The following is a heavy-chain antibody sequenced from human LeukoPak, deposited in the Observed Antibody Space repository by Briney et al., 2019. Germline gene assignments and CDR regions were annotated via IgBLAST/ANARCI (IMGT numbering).Heavy chain of an antibody. Sequence: GASVKVSCKASGYTFISYGISWVRQAPGQGLDWMGRVVPMYDTADYAQRLQGRVTNTADKSTGTVFMELSSLRSEDTAIYYVVRGYDTSGPQKNYFDFWGQGTLVTVFS. CDR2: VVPMYDTA. V-gene: IGHV1-69*06. CDR3: VRGYDTSGPQKNYFDF. D-gene: IGHD3-22*01. J-gene: IGHJ4*02. CDR1: GYTFISYG.